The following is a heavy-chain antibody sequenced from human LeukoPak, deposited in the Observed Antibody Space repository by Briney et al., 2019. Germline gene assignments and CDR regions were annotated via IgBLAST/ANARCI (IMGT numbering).Heavy chain of an antibody. Sequence: GGSLRLSCAASGFTFSSYAMSWVRQAPGKGLVWVSRVNSDGSNTYYADSVKGRFTISRDNAKNTLYLQMNSPRAEDTAVYYCATPRGDYYYGMDVWGLGTTVTVSS. CDR2: VNSDGSNT. CDR3: ATPRGDYYYGMDV. CDR1: GFTFSSYA. J-gene: IGHJ6*02. D-gene: IGHD3-10*01. V-gene: IGHV3-74*01.